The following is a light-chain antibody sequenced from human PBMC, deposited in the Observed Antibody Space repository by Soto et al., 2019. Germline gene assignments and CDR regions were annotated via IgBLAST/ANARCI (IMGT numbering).Light chain of an antibody. CDR1: QSVSSN. J-gene: IGKJ2*01. Sequence: EIVMTQSPATLSVSPGERATLSCRASQSVSSNLAWYQQKPGQAPRLLIYGASTRATGIPARFSGSGSGTEFTLTFSSLQSEDFAVYYCQHYNNWPPYTFGHGTKLEIK. CDR3: QHYNNWPPYT. CDR2: GAS. V-gene: IGKV3-15*01.